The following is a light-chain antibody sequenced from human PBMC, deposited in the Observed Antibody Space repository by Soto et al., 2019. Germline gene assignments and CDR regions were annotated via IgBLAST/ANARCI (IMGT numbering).Light chain of an antibody. CDR3: SSYTSSSGV. J-gene: IGLJ3*02. Sequence: QSALTQPASVSGSPGQSIAISCTGTSSDVGDYNYVSWYQQHPGKAPKVMIYDVSNRPSGVSNRFSGSKSGNTASLTISGLQAEDEADYYCSSYTSSSGVFGGGTKLTVL. CDR1: SSDVGDYNY. V-gene: IGLV2-14*01. CDR2: DVS.